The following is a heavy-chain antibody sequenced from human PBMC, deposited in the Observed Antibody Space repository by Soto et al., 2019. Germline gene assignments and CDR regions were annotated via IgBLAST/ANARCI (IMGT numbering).Heavy chain of an antibody. D-gene: IGHD3-3*01. CDR3: AKPNNPPFGVVIRRYYFDY. CDR1: GFTFSSYA. CDR2: ISGSGGST. V-gene: IGHV3-23*01. J-gene: IGHJ4*02. Sequence: EVQLLESGGGLVQPGGSLRLSCAASGFTFSSYAMSWVRQAPGKGLEWVSAISGSGGSTYYADSVKGRFTISRDNSKNTLYLQMNSLRAEDTAVDYWAKPNNPPFGVVIRRYYFDYWGQGTLVTVSS.